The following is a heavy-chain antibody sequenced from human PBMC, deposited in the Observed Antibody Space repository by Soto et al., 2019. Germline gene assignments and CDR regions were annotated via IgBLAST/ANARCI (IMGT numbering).Heavy chain of an antibody. CDR1: GGSFPGYY. D-gene: IGHD3-16*01. Sequence: VQLQQWGAGLLKPSETLSLTCAVYGGSFPGYYWSWIRQPPGKGLEWIGEVNHIGSTNYNPSLKTRLTISVDTSKTSFSLKLSSGTDADTAVYYCARAVNSRGDPDYYYMDVWGKGTKVTVSS. CDR3: ARAVNSRGDPDYYYMDV. CDR2: VNHIGST. V-gene: IGHV4-34*01. J-gene: IGHJ6*03.